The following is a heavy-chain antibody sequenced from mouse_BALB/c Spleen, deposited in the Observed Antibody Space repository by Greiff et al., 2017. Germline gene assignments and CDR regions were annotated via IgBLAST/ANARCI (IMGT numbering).Heavy chain of an antibody. D-gene: IGHD1-1*01. CDR1: GYTFTSYT. Sequence: QVQLKQSAAELARPGASVKMSCKASGYTFTSYTMHWVKQRPGQGLEWIGYINPSSGYTEYNQKFKDKTTLTADKSSSTAYMQLSSLTSEDSAVYYCARRNLLRGYFDVWGAGTTVTVSS. V-gene: IGHV1-4*02. CDR2: INPSSGYT. J-gene: IGHJ1*01. CDR3: ARRNLLRGYFDV.